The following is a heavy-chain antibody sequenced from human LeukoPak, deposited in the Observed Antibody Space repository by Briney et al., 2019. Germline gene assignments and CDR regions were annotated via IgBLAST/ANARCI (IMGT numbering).Heavy chain of an antibody. V-gene: IGHV5-51*01. CDR1: GYSFTSYW. CDR2: IYPGDSDT. D-gene: IGHD3-10*01. Sequence: KPGESLKISCKGSGYSFTSYWIGWVRQMPGKGLEWMGIIYPGDSDTRYSPSFQGQVTISADKSISTAYLQWSSLRASDTAIYYCATYAGSSSKYFRDWGQGTLVTVSS. J-gene: IGHJ1*01. CDR3: ATYAGSSSKYFRD.